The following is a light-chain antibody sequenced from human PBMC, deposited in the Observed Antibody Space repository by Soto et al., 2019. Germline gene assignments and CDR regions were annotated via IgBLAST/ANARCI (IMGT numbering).Light chain of an antibody. CDR2: AAS. CDR1: QDISNY. CDR3: QKYNSAPHT. V-gene: IGKV1-27*01. Sequence: DIQMTQSPSSLSASVGDRVTITCRTSQDISNYLAWYQQKPGKVPKLLIYAASTLQSGVPSRFSGGGSGTDFSLTISSLQPEDVATYYCQKYNSAPHTFGGGTKX. J-gene: IGKJ4*01.